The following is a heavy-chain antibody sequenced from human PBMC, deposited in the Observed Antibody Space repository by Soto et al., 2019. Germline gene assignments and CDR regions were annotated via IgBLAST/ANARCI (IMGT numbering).Heavy chain of an antibody. D-gene: IGHD3-22*01. CDR3: ARTDGDSSGYFDY. V-gene: IGHV3-30-3*01. CDR1: GFTFSSYA. Sequence: GGSLRLSCAASGFTFSSYAMHWVRQAPGKGLEWVAVISYDGSNKYYADSVKGRFTISRDNSKNTLYLQMNSLRAEDTAVYYCARTDGDSSGYFDYWGQGTLVTVSS. CDR2: ISYDGSNK. J-gene: IGHJ4*02.